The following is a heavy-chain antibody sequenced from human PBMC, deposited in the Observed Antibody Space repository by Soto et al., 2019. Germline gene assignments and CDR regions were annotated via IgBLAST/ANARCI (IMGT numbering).Heavy chain of an antibody. CDR2: IKSRADGGTT. D-gene: IGHD3-10*01. CDR1: GFSFSNAW. V-gene: IGHV3-15*01. CDR3: TTGSTSTKNY. J-gene: IGHJ4*02. Sequence: GGSLRLSCAASGFSFSNAWLSWVRQAPGMGLEWVGRIKSRADGGTTDYTAPVKGRFAISRDDSKNTLYLQMNSLKTEDTAVYYCTTGSTSTKNYWGQGTLVTVSS.